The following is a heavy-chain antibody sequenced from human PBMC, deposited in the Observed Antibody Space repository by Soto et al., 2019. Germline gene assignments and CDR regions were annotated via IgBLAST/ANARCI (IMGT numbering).Heavy chain of an antibody. CDR2: IYYIFST. Sequence: SETLSLTCTVAGGSISSYYWIWIRQPPVNGLEFIGYIYYIFSTNYNPSLKSRFTISLYTSKNHFSLKLSSVTAADTAVYYCAGISRGTALDYWGQGTLVTV. D-gene: IGHD1-26*01. J-gene: IGHJ4*02. CDR1: GGSISSYY. V-gene: IGHV4-59*08. CDR3: AGISRGTALDY.